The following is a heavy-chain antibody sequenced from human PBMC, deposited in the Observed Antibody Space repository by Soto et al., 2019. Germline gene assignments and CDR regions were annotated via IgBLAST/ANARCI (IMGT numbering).Heavy chain of an antibody. V-gene: IGHV1-69*04. Sequence: SVKVSCKASGGTFSSDGINWLRQTPGQGLEWMGRIIPFLDVTNYAQKFQGRVTITADKATSIAYLELNSLKSEDTAVYYCARSRSCTSATCYTPQPFDYWSQGALVTVSS. J-gene: IGHJ4*02. CDR1: GGTFSSDG. CDR3: ARSRSCTSATCYTPQPFDY. CDR2: IIPFLDVT. D-gene: IGHD2-2*02.